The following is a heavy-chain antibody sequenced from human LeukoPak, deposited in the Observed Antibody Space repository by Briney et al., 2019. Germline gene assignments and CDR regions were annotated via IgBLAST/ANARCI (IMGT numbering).Heavy chain of an antibody. J-gene: IGHJ4*02. CDR3: ARDHCSPGTCLGGH. Sequence: ASVKVSCKASGDTFIPYTFSWVRQAPGQGLEWIGRIIPSLDVANYAHKFQGRVTLSVDRDTATTYMEVISLRSEDTAIYYCARDHCSPGTCLGGHWGQGTLVTVSS. D-gene: IGHD2-15*01. V-gene: IGHV1-69*04. CDR1: GDTFIPYT. CDR2: IIPSLDVA.